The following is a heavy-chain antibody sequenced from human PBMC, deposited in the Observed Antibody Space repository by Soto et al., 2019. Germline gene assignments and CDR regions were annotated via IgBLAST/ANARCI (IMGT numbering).Heavy chain of an antibody. CDR1: GFTFSSYW. CDR3: TREKFDP. CDR2: IKTDGSST. J-gene: IGHJ5*02. V-gene: IGHV3-74*01. Sequence: GGSLSLSCAASGFTFSSYWMHWVRQAPGKGLVWVSRIKTDGSSTNYADSVKGRFTISRDNAKNMLYLQMNSLRPEDTAVYYCTREKFDPWGQGTLVTVSS.